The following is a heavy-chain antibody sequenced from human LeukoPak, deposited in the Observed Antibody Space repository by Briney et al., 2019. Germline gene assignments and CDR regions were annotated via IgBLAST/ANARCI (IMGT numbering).Heavy chain of an antibody. CDR2: IIPILCIA. CDR3: ARALYGSSAYTNWFDP. J-gene: IGHJ5*02. Sequence: GSSVKVSCKASGGTFSSYSIGWVRQAPGQGLEWLGRIIPILCIANYAQKLQGRGTITADKSTSTAYMELSSLRSEETAVYYCARALYGSSAYTNWFDPWGQGNLVTVSS. D-gene: IGHD3-22*01. CDR1: GGTFSSYS. V-gene: IGHV1-69*02.